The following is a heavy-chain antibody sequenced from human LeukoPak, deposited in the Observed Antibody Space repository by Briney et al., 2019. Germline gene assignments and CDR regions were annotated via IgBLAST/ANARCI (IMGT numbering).Heavy chain of an antibody. CDR2: INPNSGGT. CDR3: ARVGGYCSSTSCPNWFDP. J-gene: IGHJ5*02. D-gene: IGHD2-2*01. Sequence: GASVKVSCTASGYTFTGYYMHWVRQAPGQGLERLGWINPNSGGTNYAQKFQGRVTMTRDTSISTAYMELSRLRPDDTAVYYCARVGGYCSSTSCPNWFDPWGQGTLVTVSS. CDR1: GYTFTGYY. V-gene: IGHV1-2*02.